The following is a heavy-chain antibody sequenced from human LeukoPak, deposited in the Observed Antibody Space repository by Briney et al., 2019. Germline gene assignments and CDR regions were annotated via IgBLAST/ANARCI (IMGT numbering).Heavy chain of an antibody. D-gene: IGHD3-16*02. CDR2: ISSSSSYM. V-gene: IGHV3-21*04. J-gene: IGHJ4*02. CDR1: GFTVSNYA. CDR3: AKDRYDYVWGSYRPFNYFDY. Sequence: PGGSLRLSCEGSGFTVSNYAMNWVRQAPGEGLAWVSSISSSSSYMYYADSVKGRFTISRDNSKNMLYLQMNSLRAEDTAVYYCAKDRYDYVWGSYRPFNYFDYWGQGILVTVSS.